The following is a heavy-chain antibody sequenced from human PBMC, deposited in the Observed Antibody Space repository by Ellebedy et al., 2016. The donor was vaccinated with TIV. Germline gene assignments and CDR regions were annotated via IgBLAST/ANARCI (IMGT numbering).Heavy chain of an antibody. Sequence: SETLSLTXTVSGGSVSSGSYYWSWIRQPPGKGLEWIGYIYYSGSTNYNPSLKSRVTISVDKSKNQFSLKLSSVTAADTAVYYGARGYPPYKQFEDWGQGTLVTVSS. CDR2: IYYSGST. CDR3: ARGYPPYKQFED. J-gene: IGHJ4*02. CDR1: GGSVSSGSYY. V-gene: IGHV4-61*01. D-gene: IGHD1-1*01.